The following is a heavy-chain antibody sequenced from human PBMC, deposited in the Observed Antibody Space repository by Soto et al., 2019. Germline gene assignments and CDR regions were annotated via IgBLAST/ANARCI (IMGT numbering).Heavy chain of an antibody. CDR1: GFSLSTSGVG. J-gene: IGHJ5*02. Sequence: QITLKESGPTLVKPTQTLTLTCTFSGFSLSTSGVGVGWIRQPPGKALEWLALIYWVDDKRYSPSLKSRLTITKDTSKNLVVLTMTNMDPVDTATYYCAHRRPYSSSWPADWFDPWGQGTLVTVSS. V-gene: IGHV2-5*02. CDR3: AHRRPYSSSWPADWFDP. D-gene: IGHD6-13*01. CDR2: IYWVDDK.